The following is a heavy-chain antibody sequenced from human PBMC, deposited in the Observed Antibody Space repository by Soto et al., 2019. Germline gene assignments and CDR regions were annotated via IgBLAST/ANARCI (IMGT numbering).Heavy chain of an antibody. CDR2: IYYSGST. V-gene: IGHV4-59*08. Sequence: SETLSLTCTVSGGSISSYYWSWIRQPPGKGLEWIGYIYYSGSTNYNPSLKSRVTISVDTSKNQFSLKLSSVTAADTAVYYCARHPPRIAADKYNWFDPWGQGTLVTVSS. CDR3: ARHPPRIAADKYNWFDP. CDR1: GGSISSYY. J-gene: IGHJ5*02. D-gene: IGHD6-13*01.